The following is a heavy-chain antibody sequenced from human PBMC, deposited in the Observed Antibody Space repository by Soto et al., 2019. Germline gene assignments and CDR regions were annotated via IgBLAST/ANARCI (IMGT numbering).Heavy chain of an antibody. CDR3: ARDKGYSSSWYFDY. J-gene: IGHJ4*02. D-gene: IGHD6-13*01. CDR2: IIPIFGTA. V-gene: IGHV1-69*13. Sequence: SLKVSCKASGGTFSSYAISWVRQAPGQGLEWMGGIIPIFGTANYAQKFQGRVTITADESTSTAYMELSSLRSEDTAVYYCARDKGYSSSWYFDYWGQGTLVTVSS. CDR1: GGTFSSYA.